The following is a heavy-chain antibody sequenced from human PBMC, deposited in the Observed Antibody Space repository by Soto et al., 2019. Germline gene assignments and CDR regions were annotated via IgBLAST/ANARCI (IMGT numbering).Heavy chain of an antibody. J-gene: IGHJ6*03. V-gene: IGHV3-30*18. Sequence: ESGGGVVQPGRSLRLSCAASGFTFSSYGMHWVRQAPGKGLEWVAVISYDGSNKYYADSVKGRFTISRDNSKNTLYLQMNSLRAEDTAVYYCAKDGRYCSSTSCDYYYYYYMDVWGKGTTVTVSS. CDR2: ISYDGSNK. CDR1: GFTFSSYG. D-gene: IGHD2-2*01. CDR3: AKDGRYCSSTSCDYYYYYYMDV.